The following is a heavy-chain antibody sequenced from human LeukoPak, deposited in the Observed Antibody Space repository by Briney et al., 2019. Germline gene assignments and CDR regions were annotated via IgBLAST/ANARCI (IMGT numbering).Heavy chain of an antibody. CDR2: ISAYNGKT. CDR3: ARDRFGESSPYYYYGMDV. V-gene: IGHV1-18*01. Sequence: ASVKVSCKASGYTFTSYGISWVRQAPGQGLEWMGWISAYNGKTNYAQKLQGRVTMTTDTSTSTAYMELRSLRSDDTAVYYCARDRFGESSPYYYYGMDVWGQGTTVTVSS. J-gene: IGHJ6*02. D-gene: IGHD3-16*01. CDR1: GYTFTSYG.